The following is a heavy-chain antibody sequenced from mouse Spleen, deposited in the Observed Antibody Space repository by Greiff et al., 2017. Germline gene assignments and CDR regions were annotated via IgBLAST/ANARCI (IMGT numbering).Heavy chain of an antibody. J-gene: IGHJ3*01. V-gene: IGHV1-66*01. Sequence: VQLQQSGPELVKPGASVKISCKASGYSFTSYYIHWVKQRPGQGLEWIGWIYPGSGNTKYNEKFKGKATLTADTSSSTSYMQLSSLTSEDSAVYYCARSDGSRGDWFAYWGQGTLVTVSA. D-gene: IGHD1-1*01. CDR2: IYPGSGNT. CDR3: ARSDGSRGDWFAY. CDR1: GYSFTSYY.